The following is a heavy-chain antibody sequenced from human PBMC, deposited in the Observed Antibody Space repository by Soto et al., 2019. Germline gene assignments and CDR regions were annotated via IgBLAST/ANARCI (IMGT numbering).Heavy chain of an antibody. CDR1: GFTFSSYW. V-gene: IGHV3-74*01. CDR2: IHSDGSNT. Sequence: EVQLVESGGGLVQPGGSLRLSCAASGFTFSSYWMHWVRQAPGTGLVWVARIHSDGSNTNYADSVKGRITNYRDNAKKTVYLQINRLRAEDTAVYCGASFSRGYSYGWGQGTLVTFS. CDR3: ASFSRGYSYG. D-gene: IGHD5-18*01. J-gene: IGHJ4*02.